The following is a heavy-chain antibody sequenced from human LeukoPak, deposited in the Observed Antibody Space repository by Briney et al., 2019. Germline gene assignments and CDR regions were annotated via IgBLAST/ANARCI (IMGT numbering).Heavy chain of an antibody. CDR2: INHSGST. V-gene: IGHV4-34*01. CDR3: AGGRKYQLLSWFDP. CDR1: GGSFSGYY. D-gene: IGHD2-2*01. Sequence: SETLSLTCAVYGGSFSGYYWSWIRQPPGKGLEWIGEINHSGSTNYNPSLKSRVTISVDPSKNQFSLKLSSVTAADTAVYYCAGGRKYQLLSWFDPWGQGTLVTVSS. J-gene: IGHJ5*02.